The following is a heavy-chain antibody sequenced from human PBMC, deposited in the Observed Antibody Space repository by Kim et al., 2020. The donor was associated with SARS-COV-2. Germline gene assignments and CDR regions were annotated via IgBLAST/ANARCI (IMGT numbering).Heavy chain of an antibody. V-gene: IGHV4-61*02. CDR2: IYTSGST. J-gene: IGHJ3*02. Sequence: SETLSLTCTVSGGSISSGSYYWSWIRQPAGKGLEWIGRIYTSGSTNYNPSLKSRVTISVDTSKNQFSLKLSSVTAADTAVYYCARAVAGFGGDAFDIWGQGTMVPV. D-gene: IGHD6-19*01. CDR3: ARAVAGFGGDAFDI. CDR1: GGSISSGSYY.